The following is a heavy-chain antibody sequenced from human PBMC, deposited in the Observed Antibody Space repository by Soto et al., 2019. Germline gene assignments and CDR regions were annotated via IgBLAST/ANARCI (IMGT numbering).Heavy chain of an antibody. CDR1: GFTFSTYS. D-gene: IGHD3-22*01. CDR3: ARYDSSGYYWPYYYYGMDV. J-gene: IGHJ6*02. Sequence: EVQLVESGGGLVKPGGSLRLSCAASGFTFSTYSMNWVRQAPGKGLEWVSSISDSSSYIYYADSVKGRFTISRDNAKNSLYLQMNILRAEDTAVYYCARYDSSGYYWPYYYYGMDVWGQGTTVTVSS. V-gene: IGHV3-21*01. CDR2: ISDSSSYI.